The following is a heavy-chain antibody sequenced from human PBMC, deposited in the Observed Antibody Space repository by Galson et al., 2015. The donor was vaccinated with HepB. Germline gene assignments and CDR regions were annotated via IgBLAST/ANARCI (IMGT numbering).Heavy chain of an antibody. CDR2: IYYSGST. J-gene: IGHJ4*02. CDR3: ARGVLLWFGELLSEVYYFDY. V-gene: IGHV4-39*07. Sequence: ETLSLTCTVSGGSISSSSYYWGWIRQPPGKGLEWIGSIYYSGSTYYNPSLKSRVTISVDTSKNQFSLKLSSVTAADTAVYYCARGVLLWFGELLSEVYYFDYWGQGTLVTVSS. D-gene: IGHD3-10*01. CDR1: GGSISSSSYY.